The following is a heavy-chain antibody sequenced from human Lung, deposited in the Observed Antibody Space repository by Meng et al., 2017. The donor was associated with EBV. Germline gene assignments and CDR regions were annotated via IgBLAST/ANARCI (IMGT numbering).Heavy chain of an antibody. CDR1: GGPIRSVGYS. J-gene: IGHJ4*02. Sequence: LHRNESCSVRVNPSQTRSSTCPSPGGPIRSVGYSWSGIRQPPGKGLEWIGYIYHSGSTYYNPSLKSRVTISVDRSKNQFSLKLSSVTAADTAVYYCAINGGDLLFDYCGQGTLVTVSS. D-gene: IGHD2-21*02. V-gene: IGHV4-30-2*01. CDR2: IYHSGST. CDR3: AINGGDLLFDY.